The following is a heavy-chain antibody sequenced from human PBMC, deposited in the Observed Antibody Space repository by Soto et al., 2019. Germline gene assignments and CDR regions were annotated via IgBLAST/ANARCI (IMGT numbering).Heavy chain of an antibody. J-gene: IGHJ3*02. D-gene: IGHD6-13*01. CDR2: IYSGGST. CDR3: ARTGIAAAGRALDI. CDR1: GFTVSSNY. Sequence: GGSLRLSCAASGFTVSSNYMSWVRQAPGKGLEWVSVIYSGGSTYYADSVKGRFTISRHNSKNTLYLQMNSLRVEDTAVYYCARTGIAAAGRALDIWGQGTMVTVSS. V-gene: IGHV3-53*04.